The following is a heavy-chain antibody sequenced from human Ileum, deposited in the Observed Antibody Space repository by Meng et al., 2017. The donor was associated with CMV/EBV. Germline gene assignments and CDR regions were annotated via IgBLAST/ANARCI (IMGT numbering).Heavy chain of an antibody. Sequence: GESLKISCAASGFIFGDRWMNWVRQAPGEGLEWLGRIKSKLYGMTTDYAAPVKGRFIISRDDSKNTLFLLMNTLETEDTAIYYCTTGLYNSGGVDHWGQGTLVTVSS. CDR1: GFIFGDRW. CDR3: TTGLYNSGGVDH. V-gene: IGHV3-15*01. J-gene: IGHJ4*02. CDR2: IKSKLYGMTT. D-gene: IGHD2-21*01.